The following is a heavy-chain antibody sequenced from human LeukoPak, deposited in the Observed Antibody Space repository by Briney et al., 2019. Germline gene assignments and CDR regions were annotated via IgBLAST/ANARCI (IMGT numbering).Heavy chain of an antibody. CDR2: ISAYNGNT. D-gene: IGHD1-26*01. Sequence: ASVKVSXKASGYTFSSYGISWVRQAPGQGLEWMGWISAYNGNTNYAQKVQGRVTMTTDTSTSAAYMELRSLRSDDTAVYYCARGGSYLFRTTSFDYWGQGTLVTVSS. V-gene: IGHV1-18*01. CDR3: ARGGSYLFRTTSFDY. CDR1: GYTFSSYG. J-gene: IGHJ4*02.